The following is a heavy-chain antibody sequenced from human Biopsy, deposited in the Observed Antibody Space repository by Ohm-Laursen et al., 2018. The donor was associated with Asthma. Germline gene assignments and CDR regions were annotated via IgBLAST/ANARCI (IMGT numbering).Heavy chain of an antibody. CDR3: ARRYNWNGMDV. CDR2: MNTNTGNP. CDR1: GYTFIGCH. D-gene: IGHD1-20*01. J-gene: IGHJ6*02. V-gene: IGHV7-4-1*02. Sequence: ASVKVSCKVSGYTFIGCHIHWMRQAPGQGLEWMGWMNTNTGNPTYAQGFTGRFVFSLDTSVSTAYLQISSLKAEDTAVYYCARRYNWNGMDVWGQGTTVTVSS.